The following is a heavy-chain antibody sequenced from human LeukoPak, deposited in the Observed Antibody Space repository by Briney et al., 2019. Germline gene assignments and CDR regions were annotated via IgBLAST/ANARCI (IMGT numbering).Heavy chain of an antibody. V-gene: IGHV3-21*01. CDR1: GFTFSSYS. CDR3: ARDRVYDYVWGSYNGVDY. Sequence: GGSLRLSCAASGFTFSSYSMNWVRQAPGKGLEWVSFISSSSSYIYYADSVKGRFTISRDNAKNSLYLQMNSLRAEDTAVYYCARDRVYDYVWGSYNGVDYWGQGTLVTVSS. D-gene: IGHD3-16*01. J-gene: IGHJ4*02. CDR2: ISSSSSYI.